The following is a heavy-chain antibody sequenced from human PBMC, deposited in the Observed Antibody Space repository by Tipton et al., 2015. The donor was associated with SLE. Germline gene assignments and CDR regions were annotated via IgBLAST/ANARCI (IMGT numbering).Heavy chain of an antibody. CDR2: IYHSGGT. V-gene: IGHV4-59*01. CDR1: GFSFSSYW. CDR3: ARLPYSYSNPFDY. D-gene: IGHD5-18*01. Sequence: LRLSCAASGFSFSSYWMNWVRQPPGKGLEWIGYIYHSGGTNHSPSLRSRLTTSVETSKSQFSLKLSSMTAADTAVYYCARLPYSYSNPFDYWGQGTLVTVSS. J-gene: IGHJ4*02.